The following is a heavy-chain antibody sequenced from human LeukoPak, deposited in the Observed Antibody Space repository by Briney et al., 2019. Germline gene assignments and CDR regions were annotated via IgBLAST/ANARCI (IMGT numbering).Heavy chain of an antibody. V-gene: IGHV1-46*01. CDR2: INPSGGST. CDR1: GYTFTSYY. J-gene: IGHJ3*02. CDR3: ARSGRILYHAFDI. Sequence: ASVKVSCKASGYTFTSYYMHWVRQAPGQGLEWMGIINPSGGSTSYAQKFQGRVTMTRDMSTSTVYMELSSLRSEDTAVYYCARSGRILYHAFDIWGQGTMVTVSS. D-gene: IGHD2-8*01.